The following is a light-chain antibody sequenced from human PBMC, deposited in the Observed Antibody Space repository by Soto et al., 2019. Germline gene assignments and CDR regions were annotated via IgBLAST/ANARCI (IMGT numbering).Light chain of an antibody. CDR2: KAS. J-gene: IGKJ1*01. V-gene: IGKV1-5*03. Sequence: DNRMTQSPSTLSASVGDRVTITCRASQSISSWLAWYQQKPGKAPNLLIYKASSLRSGVPSRFSGSGSGTEFTLTISSLQSEDFAVYYCQQYNNWPWTFGQGTKVDI. CDR1: QSISSW. CDR3: QQYNNWPWT.